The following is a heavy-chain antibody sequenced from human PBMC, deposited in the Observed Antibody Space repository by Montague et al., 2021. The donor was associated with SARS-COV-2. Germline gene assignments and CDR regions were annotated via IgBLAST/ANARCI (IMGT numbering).Heavy chain of an antibody. Sequence: SETLSLTCAVYDGSFSDYSWTWIRQPPEKGLEWIGEINHRGSTNYNPSLKSRVTISVDTSKNQFSLKMTSVTAADAAVYYCATQEDPSGWIPGPFDFWGQGTLLTVSS. CDR2: INHRGST. D-gene: IGHD6-19*01. CDR1: DGSFSDYS. CDR3: ATQEDPSGWIPGPFDF. V-gene: IGHV4-34*01. J-gene: IGHJ4*02.